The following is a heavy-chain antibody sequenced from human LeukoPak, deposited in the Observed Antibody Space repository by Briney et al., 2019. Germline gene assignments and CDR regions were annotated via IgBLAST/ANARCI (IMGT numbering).Heavy chain of an antibody. CDR2: IYHSGST. CDR3: ARDAWQYQLQIVKGWFDP. Sequence: PSETLSLTCAVSGGSISSSNWWSWVRQPPGKGLEWIGEIYHSGSTNYNPSLKSRVTISVDKSKNQFSLKLSSVTAADTAVYYCARDAWQYQLQIVKGWFDPWGQGTLVTVSS. J-gene: IGHJ5*02. V-gene: IGHV4-4*02. CDR1: GGSISSSNW. D-gene: IGHD2-2*01.